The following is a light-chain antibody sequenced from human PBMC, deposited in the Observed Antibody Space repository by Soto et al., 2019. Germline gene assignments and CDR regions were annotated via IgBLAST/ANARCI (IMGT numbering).Light chain of an antibody. J-gene: IGKJ1*01. Sequence: DIQMTQSPSSVSASIGDRVTITCRASQDIGRRLAWFQQKPGKAPKYLIQAASSLQGGVPSTFSGSGSGTDFTLTINTLHHEHFPTYYCLQVYSFPRTFGPGPKVDIK. CDR2: AAS. CDR3: LQVYSFPRT. V-gene: IGKV1-12*01. CDR1: QDIGRR.